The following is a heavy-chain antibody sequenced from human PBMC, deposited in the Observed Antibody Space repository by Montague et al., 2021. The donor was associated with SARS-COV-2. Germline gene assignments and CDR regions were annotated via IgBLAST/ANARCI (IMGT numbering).Heavy chain of an antibody. V-gene: IGHV4-4*02. Sequence: SETLSLTCAVSGGSISSSNWWSWVRQPPGKGLEWIGEIYHSGSTNYNPSLKSRVTISVDKSKNQFSLKLSSVTAADTAAYYCAREVGDCSSTSCYRARWGYYYDMDVWGQGTTVTVSS. D-gene: IGHD2-2*01. CDR2: IYHSGST. J-gene: IGHJ6*02. CDR1: GGSISSSNW. CDR3: AREVGDCSSTSCYRARWGYYYDMDV.